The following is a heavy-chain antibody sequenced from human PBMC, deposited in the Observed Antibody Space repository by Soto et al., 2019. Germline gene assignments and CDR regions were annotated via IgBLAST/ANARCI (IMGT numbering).Heavy chain of an antibody. Sequence: GASVKVSWKACGYTFSSYGISWVRQAPGQGLEWMGWISADNGNTNYAHKLQGRVAMTTDTSTSTAYMELRSLRSDDTAVYYCARDFVRRTVPTDFWGQATLVTVSS. V-gene: IGHV1-18*01. CDR1: GYTFSSYG. CDR2: ISADNGNT. D-gene: IGHD3-10*02. J-gene: IGHJ4*02. CDR3: ARDFVRRTVPTDF.